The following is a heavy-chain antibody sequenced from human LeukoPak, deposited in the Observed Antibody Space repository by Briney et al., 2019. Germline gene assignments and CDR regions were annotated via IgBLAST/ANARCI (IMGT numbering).Heavy chain of an antibody. J-gene: IGHJ4*02. CDR1: GFSLSTSGMC. Sequence: SGPTLVNPTQTLTLTCSFSGFSLSTSGMCVSWIRQPPGKALEWLARIDWDADKYYSTSLKTRLTISKDTSKNQVVLTMTNMDPVDTASYYCARMGCGSYPNYFDYWGQGILVTVSS. CDR3: ARMGCGSYPNYFDY. D-gene: IGHD1-26*01. CDR2: IDWDADK. V-gene: IGHV2-70*11.